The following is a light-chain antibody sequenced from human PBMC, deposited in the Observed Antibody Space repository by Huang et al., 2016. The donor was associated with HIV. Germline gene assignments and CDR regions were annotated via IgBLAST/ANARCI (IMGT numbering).Light chain of an antibody. CDR2: AAS. CDR1: QSVKRN. Sequence: EILLTQSPATLSVSPGERVTLSCRASQSVKRNLAWYQQKPGQAPRLLIHAASTRASGIPARFSGGGSGTEFTLTITSLQSEDFAVYYCQQYNKWPPLTFGGGTKVE. V-gene: IGKV3-15*01. CDR3: QQYNKWPPLT. J-gene: IGKJ4*01.